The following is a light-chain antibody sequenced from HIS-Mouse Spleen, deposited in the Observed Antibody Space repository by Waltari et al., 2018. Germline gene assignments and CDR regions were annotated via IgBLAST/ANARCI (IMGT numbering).Light chain of an antibody. CDR1: SSDFGCYNY. Sequence: QSALTQPRSVSGSPGQSVTISCTGTSSDFGCYNYVSWYQQHPGKAPKLMIYDVSKRPSGVPDRFSGSKSGNTASLTISGLQAEDEADYYCCSYAGSYTFEVVFGGGTKLTVL. CDR2: DVS. V-gene: IGLV2-11*01. J-gene: IGLJ2*01. CDR3: CSYAGSYTFEVV.